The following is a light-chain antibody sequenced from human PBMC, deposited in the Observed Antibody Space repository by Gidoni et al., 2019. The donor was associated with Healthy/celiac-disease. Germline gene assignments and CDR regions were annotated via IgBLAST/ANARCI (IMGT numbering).Light chain of an antibody. CDR1: QRVSSSY. J-gene: IGKJ2*01. V-gene: IGKV3-20*01. CDR2: DAS. Sequence: SLSPGERTTISCRASQRVSSSYLAWYQQKPGQAPRLLIYDASSRATGIPDRFSGSGSGTDFTLTISRLEPEDFAVYYCHQYGSSRYTFXPXTKLEIK. CDR3: HQYGSSRYT.